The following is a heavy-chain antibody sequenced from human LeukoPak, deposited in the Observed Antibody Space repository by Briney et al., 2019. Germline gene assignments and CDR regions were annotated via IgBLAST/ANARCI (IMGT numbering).Heavy chain of an antibody. Sequence: GGSLRLSCAASGFTFSAYSLNWVRQAPGKGLEWVSSISSSSSYIYYADSVQGRFTISRDNAKNSLYLQMNSLRAEDTAVYYCARVTGRYCSGGGCPFDYWGQGTLVTVSS. D-gene: IGHD2-15*01. CDR2: ISSSSSYI. J-gene: IGHJ4*02. CDR3: ARVTGRYCSGGGCPFDY. V-gene: IGHV3-21*01. CDR1: GFTFSAYS.